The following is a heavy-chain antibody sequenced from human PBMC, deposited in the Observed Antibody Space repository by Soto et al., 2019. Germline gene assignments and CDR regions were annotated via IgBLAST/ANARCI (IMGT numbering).Heavy chain of an antibody. CDR1: GFTFSSYA. V-gene: IGHV3-64*04. CDR2: ISSSGGST. J-gene: IGHJ4*02. CDR3: ARTRYVSGSYYFDD. D-gene: IGHD3-10*01. Sequence: GGSLRLSCSASGFTFSSYAIHWVRQAPGKGLEYVSAISSSGGSTSYAVSVKGRFTISRDNSESTMYLQMSSLRVEDSAIYYCARTRYVSGSYYFDDWGQGTLVTVSS.